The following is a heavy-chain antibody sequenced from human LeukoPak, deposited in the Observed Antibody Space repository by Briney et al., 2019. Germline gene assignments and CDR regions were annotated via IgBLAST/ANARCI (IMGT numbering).Heavy chain of an antibody. CDR3: ARSPYYDILTGSRGTFDY. D-gene: IGHD3-9*01. CDR2: IYWDEDK. Sequence: SGPTLVKPTQTLTLTCTFSGFSFSTSGVGVGWIRQPPGKALEWLAVIYWDEDKRYRPSLKSRLTITKDTSKTQVVLTMTNMDPVDTATYYCARSPYYDILTGSRGTFDYWGRGILVTVSS. J-gene: IGHJ4*02. V-gene: IGHV2-5*02. CDR1: GFSFSTSGVG.